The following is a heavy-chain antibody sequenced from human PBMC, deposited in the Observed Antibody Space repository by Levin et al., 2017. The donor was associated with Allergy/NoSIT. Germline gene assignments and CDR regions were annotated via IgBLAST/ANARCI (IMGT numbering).Heavy chain of an antibody. CDR1: GFTFSSYA. CDR3: AKVHCSGGSCHSTKYYWYFDL. Sequence: GGSLRLSCAASGFTFSSYAMSWVRQAPGKGLEWVSAISGSGGSTYYADSVKGRFTISRDNSKNTLYLQMNSLRAEDTAVYYCAKVHCSGGSCHSTKYYWYFDLWGRGTLVTVSS. V-gene: IGHV3-23*01. J-gene: IGHJ2*01. D-gene: IGHD2-15*01. CDR2: ISGSGGST.